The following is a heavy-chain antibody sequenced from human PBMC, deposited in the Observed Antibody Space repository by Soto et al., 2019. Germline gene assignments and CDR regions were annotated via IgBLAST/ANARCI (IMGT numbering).Heavy chain of an antibody. CDR1: GYTFTAYG. CDR2: INTGNGHT. CDR3: ASRGYDFWSGLDP. Sequence: ASVKASCKASGYTFTAYGIHWVRQAPGQRLEWMGWINTGNGHTKYSQKFQGRVTITRDTSARTAYMELNSLRSEDTAVYYCASRGYDFWSGLDPWGQGTLVTVSS. V-gene: IGHV1-3*04. J-gene: IGHJ5*02. D-gene: IGHD3-3*01.